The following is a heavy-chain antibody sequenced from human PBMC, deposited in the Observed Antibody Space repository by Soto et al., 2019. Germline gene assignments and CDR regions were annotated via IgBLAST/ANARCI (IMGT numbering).Heavy chain of an antibody. CDR1: NGSISSRSSY. D-gene: IGHD3-9*01. V-gene: IGHV4-39*01. J-gene: IGHJ4*02. CDR2: IYYIGNT. CDR3: GGRDSGDRGSYFEK. Sequence: SETLPLTCIVSNGSISSRSSYWGWIRQTPGKGLEWIGSIYYIGNTYYNPSLKSRVTISIDTSKTQFSLKMNSVTAADTAVYFWGGRDSGDRGSYFEKGGQGALATVSS.